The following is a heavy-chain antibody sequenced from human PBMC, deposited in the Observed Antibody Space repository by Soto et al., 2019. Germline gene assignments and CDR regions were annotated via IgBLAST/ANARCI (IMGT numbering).Heavy chain of an antibody. D-gene: IGHD5-12*01. CDR3: ARDGLRWLQLYGHAFDI. Sequence: GASVKVLCKASGYTFTSYGISWVRQAPGQGLEWMGWISAYNGNTNYAQKLQGRVTMTTDTSTSTAYMELGSLRSDDTAVYYCARDGLRWLQLYGHAFDIWGQATMVTVSS. CDR1: GYTFTSYG. CDR2: ISAYNGNT. V-gene: IGHV1-18*01. J-gene: IGHJ3*02.